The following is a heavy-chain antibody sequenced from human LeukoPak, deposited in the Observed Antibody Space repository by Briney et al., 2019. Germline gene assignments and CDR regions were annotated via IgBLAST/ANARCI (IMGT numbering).Heavy chain of an antibody. CDR3: ATGIWSSGYYRPYFDY. J-gene: IGHJ4*02. D-gene: IGHD3-22*01. CDR2: FDPEDGET. Sequence: GASVKVSCKASGYTFTGYYMHWVRQAPGKGLEWMGGFDPEDGETIYAQKFQGRVTMTEDTSTDTAYMELSSLRSEDTAVYYCATGIWSSGYYRPYFDYWGQGTLVTVSS. CDR1: GYTFTGYY. V-gene: IGHV1-24*01.